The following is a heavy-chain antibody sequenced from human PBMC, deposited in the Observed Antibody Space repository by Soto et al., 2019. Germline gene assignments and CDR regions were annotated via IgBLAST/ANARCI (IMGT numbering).Heavy chain of an antibody. V-gene: IGHV3-23*01. J-gene: IGHJ4*02. CDR1: RFKFASYA. CDR3: VKEWTPRRAFDY. CDR2: ISGSGVST. Sequence: GGSLRLSCVASRFKFASYAMSWVRQAPGKGLEWVSGISGSGVSTFYADPVKGRFTISRDNSRNTLYLQMNNLRVEDTAQYYCVKEWTPRRAFDYWGQGTVVTVSS.